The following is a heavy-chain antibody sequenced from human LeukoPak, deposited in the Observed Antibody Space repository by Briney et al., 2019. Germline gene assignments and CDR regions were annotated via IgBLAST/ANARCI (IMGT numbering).Heavy chain of an antibody. J-gene: IGHJ4*02. Sequence: GGSLRLSCAASGSTFSSYSMNWVRQAPGKGLEWVSSISSSSTYIYYADSVKGRFTISRDNAKNSLYLQMNSLRAEDTAVYYCAREVGQLVRWIDYWGQGTLVTVSS. CDR2: ISSSSTYI. CDR3: AREVGQLVRWIDY. D-gene: IGHD6-13*01. CDR1: GSTFSSYS. V-gene: IGHV3-21*01.